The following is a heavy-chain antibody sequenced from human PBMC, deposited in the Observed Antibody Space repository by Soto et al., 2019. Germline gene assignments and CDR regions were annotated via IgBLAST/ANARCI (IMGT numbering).Heavy chain of an antibody. Sequence: EVQLVESGGGLIQPGGSLRLSCAASGFTVSSNYMSWVRQAPGKGLEWVSVIYSGGSTYYADSVKGRFTISRDNSKNTLYLQMNGLRAEDTAVYYCARAYCSGGSCYEGWVYWGQGTLVTVSS. D-gene: IGHD2-15*01. CDR1: GFTVSSNY. J-gene: IGHJ4*02. V-gene: IGHV3-53*01. CDR2: IYSGGST. CDR3: ARAYCSGGSCYEGWVY.